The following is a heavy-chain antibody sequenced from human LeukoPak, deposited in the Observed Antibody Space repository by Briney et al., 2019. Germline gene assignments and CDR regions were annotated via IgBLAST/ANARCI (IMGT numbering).Heavy chain of an antibody. CDR1: GFSFNNYR. CDR3: VRGPHIAATSY. CDR2: IKQDGSEK. Sequence: GGSLRLSCVASGFSFNNYRMTWVRQAPGKGLEWVANIKQDGSEKQYVDSVKGRFAISRDNAKKSLYLQINTLRAEDTAVYYCVRGPHIAATSYWGQGSLVTVSS. J-gene: IGHJ4*02. V-gene: IGHV3-7*03. D-gene: IGHD6-25*01.